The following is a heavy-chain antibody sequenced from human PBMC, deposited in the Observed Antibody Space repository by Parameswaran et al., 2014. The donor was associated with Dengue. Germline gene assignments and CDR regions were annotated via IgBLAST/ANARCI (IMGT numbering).Heavy chain of an antibody. Sequence: WVRQAPGQGLEWMGGIIPLFSTTNYAQKFQGRVTITADESTSTAYMELSSLRSDDTAVYYCARVQPHLYYYAMDVWGQGTTVTVSS. J-gene: IGHJ6*02. V-gene: IGHV1-69*01. D-gene: IGHD5-18*01. CDR3: ARVQPHLYYYAMDV. CDR2: IIPLFSTT.